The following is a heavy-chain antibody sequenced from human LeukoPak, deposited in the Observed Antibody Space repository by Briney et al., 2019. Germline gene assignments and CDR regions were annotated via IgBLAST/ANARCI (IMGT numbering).Heavy chain of an antibody. D-gene: IGHD6-13*01. Sequence: SQTLSLTCTVSGGSISSGSYYWSWIRQPAGKGLEWIGRIYTSGSTNYNPSLKSRVTMSVDTSKNQFSLKLSSVTAADTAVYYCARVGIAAAGPDAFDIWGQGTMVTVSS. V-gene: IGHV4-61*02. CDR1: GGSISSGSYY. CDR3: ARVGIAAAGPDAFDI. CDR2: IYTSGST. J-gene: IGHJ3*02.